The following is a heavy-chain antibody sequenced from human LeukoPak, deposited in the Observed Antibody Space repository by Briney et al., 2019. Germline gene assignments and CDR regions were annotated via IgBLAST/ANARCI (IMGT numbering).Heavy chain of an antibody. V-gene: IGHV3-33*01. CDR3: ARASASGWFPPPDY. D-gene: IGHD6-19*01. Sequence: GGSLRLSCAASGFTFSNYGMHWVRQAPGKGLEWVAVIWYDGSNKYYVDSVKGRFTISRDSSKNTLYLQMNSLTAEDTAVYYCARASASGWFPPPDYWGQGTLVTVSS. J-gene: IGHJ4*02. CDR1: GFTFSNYG. CDR2: IWYDGSNK.